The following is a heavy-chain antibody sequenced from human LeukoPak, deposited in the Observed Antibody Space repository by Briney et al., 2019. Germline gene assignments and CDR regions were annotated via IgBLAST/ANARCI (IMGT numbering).Heavy chain of an antibody. Sequence: PGGSLRLSCAVSGFTFRNAGMHWVRQAPGKGLEWVSYISSSGSTIYYAASVKGRFTISRDNAKNSLYLQMNSLRAEDTAVYYCARDGKGRNRIGYYFDYWGQGTLVTVSS. V-gene: IGHV3-48*04. CDR2: ISSSGSTI. CDR1: GFTFRNAG. J-gene: IGHJ4*02. CDR3: ARDGKGRNRIGYYFDY. D-gene: IGHD3-10*01.